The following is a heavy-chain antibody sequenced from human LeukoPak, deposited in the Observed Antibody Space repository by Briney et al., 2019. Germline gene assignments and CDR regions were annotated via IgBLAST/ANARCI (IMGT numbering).Heavy chain of an antibody. V-gene: IGHV1-8*01. Sequence: GASVKVSCKASGYTFTSYDINWVRQATGQGLEWMGWMNPNSGNTGYAQKFQGRVTITRNTSISTAYMELSSLRSEDTAVYYCARVEYYYGSGSYYLSYYFDYWGQGTLVTVSS. D-gene: IGHD3-10*01. J-gene: IGHJ4*02. CDR2: MNPNSGNT. CDR1: GYTFTSYD. CDR3: ARVEYYYGSGSYYLSYYFDY.